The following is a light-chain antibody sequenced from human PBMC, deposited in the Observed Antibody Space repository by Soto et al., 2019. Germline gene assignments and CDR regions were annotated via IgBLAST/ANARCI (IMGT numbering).Light chain of an antibody. Sequence: DIQMTQSPSTLSASVGDRVTITCRASQTIDSWLAWYQQRPGKPPNLLIYKASTLASGVPLRFSGSGSGTEFTLTINSLEPDDFATYYCQRYHIYSGTFGQGTKVEIK. J-gene: IGKJ1*01. CDR3: QRYHIYSGT. V-gene: IGKV1-5*03. CDR1: QTIDSW. CDR2: KAS.